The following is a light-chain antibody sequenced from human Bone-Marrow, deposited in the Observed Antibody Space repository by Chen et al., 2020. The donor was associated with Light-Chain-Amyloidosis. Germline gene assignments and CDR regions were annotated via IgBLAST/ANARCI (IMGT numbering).Light chain of an antibody. CDR3: QSYDSPHVV. CDR1: SSNIGAGYD. Sequence: QSVLTQPPSVSGAPGQRVTISCTGSSSNIGAGYDVHWYQQRPGTAPKLLIYGNSNRPSGVPDRFSGSKSGTSASMAITGLQAEDEADYYCQSYDSPHVVFGGGTKLTVL. J-gene: IGLJ2*01. CDR2: GNS. V-gene: IGLV1-40*01.